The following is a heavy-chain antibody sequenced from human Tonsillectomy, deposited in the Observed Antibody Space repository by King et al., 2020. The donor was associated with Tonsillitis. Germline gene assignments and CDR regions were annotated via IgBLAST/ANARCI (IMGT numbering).Heavy chain of an antibody. CDR3: AKYVTHPYFDS. CDR2: ITTSGDST. CDR1: GFTFTNYA. V-gene: IGHV3-23*04. Sequence: VQLVESGGGLVQPGGSLRLSCAASGFTFTNYAMSWVRQAPGMGLEWVSAITTSGDSTYYADSVKGRFTISRDNSRNTLYLQMSSLRAEDTAVYYCAKYVTHPYFDSWGQGPLSPVPS. J-gene: IGHJ4*02. D-gene: IGHD3-16*01.